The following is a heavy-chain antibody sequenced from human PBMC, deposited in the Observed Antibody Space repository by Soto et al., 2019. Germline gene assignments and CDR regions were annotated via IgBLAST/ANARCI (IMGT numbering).Heavy chain of an antibody. CDR3: TPREGDDYVWGSYTEAFEI. J-gene: IGHJ3*02. D-gene: IGHD3-16*01. V-gene: IGHV2-5*02. Sequence: SGPTLVNPTQTLTLTCTFSGFSLNTTALGVGWIRQPPGKALEWLALIYLDNDKRYNPSLKTTLTITKDTSKNQVVLKMTNMDPVHTATYLCTPREGDDYVWGSYTEAFEIWGQGTMVTVS. CDR2: IYLDNDK. CDR1: GFSLNTTALG.